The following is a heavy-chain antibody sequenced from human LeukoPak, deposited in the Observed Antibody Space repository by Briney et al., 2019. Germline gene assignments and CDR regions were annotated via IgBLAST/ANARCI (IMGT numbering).Heavy chain of an antibody. V-gene: IGHV3-7*01. CDR3: ARVGSSSWIYFDY. CDR2: IKQDGSEK. Sequence: PGGSLRLSCAASGFTFSNYGMSWVRQAPGKGLEWVASIKQDGSEKFYVDSVKGRFTISRDNAKNSLYLQMNSLRAEDTAVYYCARVGSSSWIYFDYWGQGTLVTVSS. D-gene: IGHD6-13*01. CDR1: GFTFSNYG. J-gene: IGHJ4*02.